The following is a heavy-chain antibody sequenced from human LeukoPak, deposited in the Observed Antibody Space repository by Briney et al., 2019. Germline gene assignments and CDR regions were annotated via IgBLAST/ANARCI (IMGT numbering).Heavy chain of an antibody. D-gene: IGHD3-22*01. Sequence: GGSLRLSCAASGFTVSSNYMSWVRQAPGKGLEGGGVIYSGGSTYHPDSVKGRFTISRDNSKNTLYLQVNSLRADDTAVYYCARIDDSSGYEYDYWGQGTLVTVSS. J-gene: IGHJ4*02. CDR1: GFTVSSNY. CDR2: IYSGGST. CDR3: ARIDDSSGYEYDY. V-gene: IGHV3-53*01.